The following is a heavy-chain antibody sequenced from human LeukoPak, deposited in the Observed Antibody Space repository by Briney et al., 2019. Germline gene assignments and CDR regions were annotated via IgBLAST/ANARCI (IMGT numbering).Heavy chain of an antibody. D-gene: IGHD2/OR15-2a*01. V-gene: IGHV4-4*07. CDR1: GGSISSYY. J-gene: IGHJ5*02. Sequence: PSETLSLTCTVSGGSISSYYWSWIRQPAGKGLEWIGRVYITGSTNYNPSLKSRVTISLDTSKNQFSLRLASVTAADTAVYYCALRRLTSAQIIEDNWFDPWGQGTLVTVSS. CDR3: ALRRLTSAQIIEDNWFDP. CDR2: VYITGST.